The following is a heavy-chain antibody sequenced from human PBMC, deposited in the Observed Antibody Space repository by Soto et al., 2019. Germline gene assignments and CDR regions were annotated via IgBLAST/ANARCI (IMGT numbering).Heavy chain of an antibody. D-gene: IGHD2-21*02. CDR1: GPTFSGHW. J-gene: IGHJ4*02. V-gene: IGHV3-7*03. CDR3: TSRPSGMTYHAVFDF. CDR2: IKPDGSET. Sequence: GGSLRLSCAASGPTFSGHWMTWVRQTPGEGLQWVAAIKPDGSETFYVDSVKGRFTISRDNARNSLFLQMDSLRAEDTAVYYCTSRPSGMTYHAVFDFWGQGTLVTVSS.